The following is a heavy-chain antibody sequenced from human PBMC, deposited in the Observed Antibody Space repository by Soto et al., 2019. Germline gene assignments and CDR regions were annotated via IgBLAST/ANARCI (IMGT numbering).Heavy chain of an antibody. CDR2: ISYDGSNK. V-gene: IGHV3-30*18. CDR1: GFTFSSYG. J-gene: IGHJ6*02. Sequence: GGSLRLSCAASGFTFSSYGMHWVRQAPGKGLEWVAVISYDGSNKYYADSVKGRFTISRDNSKNTLYLQMNSLRAEDTAVYYCAKDRTTMIVVAPYYYGMDVWGQGTTVTVSS. D-gene: IGHD3-22*01. CDR3: AKDRTTMIVVAPYYYGMDV.